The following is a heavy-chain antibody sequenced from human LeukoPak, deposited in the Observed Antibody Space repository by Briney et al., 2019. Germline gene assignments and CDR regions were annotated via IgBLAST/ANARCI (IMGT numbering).Heavy chain of an antibody. J-gene: IGHJ3*02. V-gene: IGHV1-2*06. CDR2: INPNSGGT. Sequence: ATVKVSCKASGYTFTAYYMHWVRQAPGQGLEWMGRINPNSGGTNYAQKFQGRVTMTRDTSISTAYMELSRLRSDDTAVYFCARDLSGISSATDAFDIWGRGTMVTVSS. CDR3: ARDLSGISSATDAFDI. CDR1: GYTFTAYY. D-gene: IGHD1-14*01.